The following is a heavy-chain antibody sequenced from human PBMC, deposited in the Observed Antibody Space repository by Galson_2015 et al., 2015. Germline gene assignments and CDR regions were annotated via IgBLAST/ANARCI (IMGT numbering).Heavy chain of an antibody. Sequence: SLRLSCAASGFPFSSYSMNWVRQAPGKGLEWVSYISSSSSTIYYADSVKGRFTISRDNAKNSLYLQMNSLRGEDTAVYYCARGGPGDSTGYDYWGRGTRVTVS. V-gene: IGHV3-48*01. CDR1: GFPFSSYS. CDR2: ISSSSSTI. CDR3: ARGGPGDSTGYDY. J-gene: IGHJ2*01. D-gene: IGHD3-22*01.